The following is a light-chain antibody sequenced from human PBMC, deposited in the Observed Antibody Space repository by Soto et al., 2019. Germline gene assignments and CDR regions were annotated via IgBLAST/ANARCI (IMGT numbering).Light chain of an antibody. V-gene: IGLV1-51*01. CDR2: AND. Sequence: QSVLTQPPSVSAAPGQRVTISCSGSNINVGDNHVSWYQHLPGTAPKLVVYANDRRPSDLPGRFSGSTSGTSAKLVITGGQTGDEGVYYCGTWDDSLFSVDFGPGTKGTGL. J-gene: IGLJ1*01. CDR3: GTWDDSLFSVD. CDR1: NINVGDNH.